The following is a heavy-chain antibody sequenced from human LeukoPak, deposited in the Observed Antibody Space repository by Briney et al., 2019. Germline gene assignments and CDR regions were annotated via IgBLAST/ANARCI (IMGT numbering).Heavy chain of an antibody. CDR1: GGSISSHY. V-gene: IGHV4-59*11. CDR3: ARGGYSSSSRWGWFDP. D-gene: IGHD6-6*01. CDR2: IYYSGST. Sequence: SETLSLTCTVSGGSISSHYWSWIRQPPGKGLEWIGYIYYSGSTNYNPSLKSRVTISVDTSKNQFSLKLSSVTAADTAVYYCARGGYSSSSRWGWFDPWGQGTLVTVSS. J-gene: IGHJ5*02.